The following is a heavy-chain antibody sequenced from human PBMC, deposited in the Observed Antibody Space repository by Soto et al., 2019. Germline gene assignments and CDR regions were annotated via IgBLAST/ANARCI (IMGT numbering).Heavy chain of an antibody. CDR1: GYTFTGYY. Sequence: QVQLVQSGAEVKKPGASVKVSCKASGYTFTGYYMHWVRQAPGQGLEWMGWINPNSGGTNYAQKFQGRVTMTRDTSISTAYMELSRLRSDDTAVYYCARVRVITIFGVVIAHPAFDYWGQGTLVTVSS. CDR2: INPNSGGT. V-gene: IGHV1-2*02. CDR3: ARVRVITIFGVVIAHPAFDY. J-gene: IGHJ4*02. D-gene: IGHD3-3*01.